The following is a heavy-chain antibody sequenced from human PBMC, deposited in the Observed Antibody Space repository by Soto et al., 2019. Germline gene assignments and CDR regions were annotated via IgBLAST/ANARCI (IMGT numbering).Heavy chain of an antibody. D-gene: IGHD6-19*01. CDR1: GLTFSNYA. CDR2: IGGSGGSK. J-gene: IGHJ6*02. V-gene: IGHV3-23*01. Sequence: GGSLRLSCAASGLTFSNYAMSWVRQAPGKGLEWVSGIGGSGGSKYYADSVKGRFTISRDNSKNTLYLQMDSLRAEDTAVYYCAKDPGIAVAGSRYYYYGMDVWGQGTTVTVSS. CDR3: AKDPGIAVAGSRYYYYGMDV.